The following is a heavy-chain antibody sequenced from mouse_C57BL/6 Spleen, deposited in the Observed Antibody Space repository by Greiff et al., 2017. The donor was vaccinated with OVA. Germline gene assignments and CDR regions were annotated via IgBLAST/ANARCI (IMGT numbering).Heavy chain of an antibody. CDR3: ANSPSRDYAMDY. CDR1: GFTFSSYG. J-gene: IGHJ4*01. V-gene: IGHV5-6*01. Sequence: EVQRVESGGDLVKPGGSLKLSCAASGFTFSSYGMSWVRQTPDKRLEWVATISSGGSYTYYPDSVKGRITISRDNAKNTLYLQMSSLKSEDTAMYYCANSPSRDYAMDYWGQGTSVTVSS. CDR2: ISSGGSYT.